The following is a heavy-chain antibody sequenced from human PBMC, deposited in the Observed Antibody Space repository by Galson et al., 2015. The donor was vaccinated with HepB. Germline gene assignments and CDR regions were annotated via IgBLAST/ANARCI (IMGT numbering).Heavy chain of an antibody. CDR3: AKYTGTNYGFDY. Sequence: SLRLSCAASGFTLSSYAMSWVRQAPGKGLEWVSSFTGSGISTYYADSVKGRFTISRDNSKNTLFLLMNSLRAEDTAVYYSAKYTGTNYGFDYWGQGTLVTVSS. V-gene: IGHV3-23*01. CDR2: FTGSGIST. J-gene: IGHJ4*02. CDR1: GFTLSSYA. D-gene: IGHD1-26*01.